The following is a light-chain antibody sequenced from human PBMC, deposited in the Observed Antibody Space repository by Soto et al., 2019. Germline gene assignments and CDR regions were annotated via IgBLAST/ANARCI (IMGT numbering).Light chain of an antibody. CDR3: QEYNSAPLY. CDR1: QGISNY. CDR2: AAS. J-gene: IGKJ4*01. V-gene: IGKV1-27*01. Sequence: DIQMTQSPSSLSASVGDRVTITCRASQGISNYLAWYQQKPGKVPKLLIYAASTLHSGIPSRFSGSGSGSDFTLTISTLQTEDVATDYGQEYNSAPLYFGGGTKVEIK.